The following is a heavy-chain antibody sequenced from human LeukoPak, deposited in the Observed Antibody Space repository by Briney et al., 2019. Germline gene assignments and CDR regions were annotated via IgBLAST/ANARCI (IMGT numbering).Heavy chain of an antibody. V-gene: IGHV4-59*08. Sequence: SETLSLTCTVSGGSISSYYWSWIRQPPGKGLEWIGYIYYSGSTNYNPSIKSRVTISVDTSKNQFYLKLSSVTAADTAVYYCARQPGIAVAGFDYWGQGTLVTVSS. J-gene: IGHJ4*02. CDR2: IYYSGST. CDR1: GGSISSYY. D-gene: IGHD6-19*01. CDR3: ARQPGIAVAGFDY.